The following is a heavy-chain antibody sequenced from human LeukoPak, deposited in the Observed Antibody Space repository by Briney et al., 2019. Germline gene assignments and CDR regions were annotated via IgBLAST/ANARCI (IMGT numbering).Heavy chain of an antibody. D-gene: IGHD2-15*01. CDR2: ISGSGTYI. CDR3: ARDGGYCSGGSCNNWFDP. Sequence: GGSLRLSCVASGFTFSTYSMNWVRQAPGKGLEWVSSISGSGTYIYYADSVKGRFTISRDNAKNSLYLQMNSLRAEDTAVFYCARDGGYCSGGSCNNWFDPWGQGTLVTVSS. V-gene: IGHV3-21*01. J-gene: IGHJ5*02. CDR1: GFTFSTYS.